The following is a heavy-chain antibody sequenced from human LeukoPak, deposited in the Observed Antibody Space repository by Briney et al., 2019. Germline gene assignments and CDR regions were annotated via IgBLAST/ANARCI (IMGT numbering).Heavy chain of an antibody. J-gene: IGHJ6*03. Sequence: PSETLSLTCTVSAYSISNGYYWGWIRQPPGKGLEWIGSLYHSGSTYYNPSLKSRVTISVDTSKNQFSLKLSSVTAADTAVYYCARNTLGYDFWTDIASLSFYMDVWGKGTTVTVSS. CDR1: AYSISNGYY. D-gene: IGHD3/OR15-3a*01. CDR3: ARNTLGYDFWTDIASLSFYMDV. V-gene: IGHV4-38-2*02. CDR2: LYHSGST.